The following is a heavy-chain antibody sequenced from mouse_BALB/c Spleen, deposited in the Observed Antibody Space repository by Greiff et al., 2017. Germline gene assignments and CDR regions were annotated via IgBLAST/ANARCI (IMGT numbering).Heavy chain of an antibody. D-gene: IGHD2-4*01. CDR2: IWSGGST. CDR3: ARSTMIPFYAMDY. V-gene: IGHV2-2*02. J-gene: IGHJ4*01. CDR1: GFSLTSYG. Sequence: QVQLQQSGPALVQPSQTLSITCPVSGFSLTSYGVHWVRQSPGKGLEWLGVIWSGGSTDYNAAFISRLSISKDNSKSQVFFKMNSLQANDTAIYYCARSTMIPFYAMDYWGQGTSVTVSS.